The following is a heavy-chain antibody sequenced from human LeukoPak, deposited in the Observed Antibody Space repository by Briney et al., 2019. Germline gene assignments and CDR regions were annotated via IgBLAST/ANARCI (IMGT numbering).Heavy chain of an antibody. D-gene: IGHD6-19*01. Sequence: GSLRLSCAASGFTFSSYAMHWVRQAPGKGLEWVAVISYDGSNKYYADSVKGRFTISRDNSKNTLYLQMNSLRAEDTAVYYCARDQVAVAGTAIYDYWGQGTLVIVSS. J-gene: IGHJ4*02. CDR3: ARDQVAVAGTAIYDY. CDR1: GFTFSSYA. CDR2: ISYDGSNK. V-gene: IGHV3-30-3*01.